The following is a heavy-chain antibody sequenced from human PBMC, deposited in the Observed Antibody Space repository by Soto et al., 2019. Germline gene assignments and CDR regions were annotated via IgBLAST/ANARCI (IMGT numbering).Heavy chain of an antibody. CDR3: ATTTGGYSSSWFPNTYYYYYGMDV. J-gene: IGHJ6*02. Sequence: QVQLQESGPGLVKPSETLSLTCTVSGGSISSYYWSWIRQPPGKGLEWIGYIYYSGSTNYNPSLKSRVTISVDTSKNQFSLKLSSVTAADTAVYYCATTTGGYSSSWFPNTYYYYYGMDVWGQGTTVTVSS. D-gene: IGHD6-13*01. CDR2: IYYSGST. CDR1: GGSISSYY. V-gene: IGHV4-59*01.